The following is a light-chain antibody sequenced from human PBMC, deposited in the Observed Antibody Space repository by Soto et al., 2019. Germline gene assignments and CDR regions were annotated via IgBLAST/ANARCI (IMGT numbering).Light chain of an antibody. V-gene: IGKV3-11*01. J-gene: IGKJ1*01. CDR2: ETS. Sequence: EIVLTQSPATLSLSPWERATLSCRASQSVGSYLTWYQQKPGQAPRLLIYETSKRATGIPARFSGSGSGTDFTLTISSLEPEDFAVYYCQQRSSWPRTFGQGTKVEIK. CDR1: QSVGSY. CDR3: QQRSSWPRT.